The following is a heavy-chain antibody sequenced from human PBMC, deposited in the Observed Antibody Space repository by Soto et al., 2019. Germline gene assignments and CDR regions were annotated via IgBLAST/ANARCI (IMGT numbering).Heavy chain of an antibody. J-gene: IGHJ4*02. Sequence: ASVKVSCKVSGYTLTELSMHWVRQAPGKGLEWMGGFDPEDGETIYAQKFQGRVTMTEDTSTDTAYMELSSLRSEDTAVYYCATDHFQTPLTIPLGCWGQGTLVTVSS. D-gene: IGHD3-9*01. V-gene: IGHV1-24*01. CDR3: ATDHFQTPLTIPLGC. CDR2: FDPEDGET. CDR1: GYTLTELS.